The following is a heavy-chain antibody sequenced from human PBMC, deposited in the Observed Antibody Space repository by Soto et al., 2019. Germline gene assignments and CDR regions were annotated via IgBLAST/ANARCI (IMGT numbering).Heavy chain of an antibody. CDR3: ATVHSTSRSFDY. V-gene: IGHV3-23*01. D-gene: IGHD6-6*01. CDR1: GFTFSMSA. J-gene: IGHJ4*02. CDR2: TGHNGRTT. Sequence: EVQLLESGGGLVQPGGSLRLSCAASGFTFSMSAMTWFRQAPGKGLEWVSTTGHNGRTTYYADSVKGRFTVSRDNSKNTLDLHMSSLRAEDTAVYYCATVHSTSRSFDYWGQGTLVTVSS.